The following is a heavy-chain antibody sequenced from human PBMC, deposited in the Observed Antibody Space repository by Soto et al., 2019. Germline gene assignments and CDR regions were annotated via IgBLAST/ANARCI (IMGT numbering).Heavy chain of an antibody. V-gene: IGHV3-23*01. CDR2: ISGSGDRT. Sequence: EVQLLESGGGVVQPGGSLRLSCAASGITISNYPMRWVRQAPGKGLDWVSGISGSGDRTYYADSAKGRFTISKDISRNSLSLQLDSLAVEDTSVYFCVKDDGGAAATATHWAKGTLFTVSS. CDR3: VKDDGGAAATATH. J-gene: IGHJ4*02. D-gene: IGHD2-21*01. CDR1: GITISNYP.